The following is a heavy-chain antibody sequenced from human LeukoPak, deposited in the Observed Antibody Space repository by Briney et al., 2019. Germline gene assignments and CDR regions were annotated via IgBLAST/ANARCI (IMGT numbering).Heavy chain of an antibody. CDR1: GFTVTSNY. J-gene: IGHJ4*02. CDR3: ARGEYHQDGIGSNRFDN. Sequence: GGSLRLSCAASGFTVTSNYMSWVRQAPGKGLEWVSVIYDDGSAYYADSVKGRFTISRQNAKNSLFLQMTSLRPEDTAVYYCARGEYHQDGIGSNRFDNWGQGALVTVSS. V-gene: IGHV3-53*01. CDR2: IYDDGSA. D-gene: IGHD5-24*01.